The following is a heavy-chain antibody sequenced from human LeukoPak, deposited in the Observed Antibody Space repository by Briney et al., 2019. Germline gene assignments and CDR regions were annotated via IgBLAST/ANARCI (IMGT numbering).Heavy chain of an antibody. V-gene: IGHV3-48*04. D-gene: IGHD3-22*01. CDR1: GFTFSSYS. CDR3: ARDEDYYDSSGWDY. Sequence: GGSLRLSCAASGFTFSSYSMNWVRQAPGKGLEWVSYISSSSSTIYYADSVKGRFTISRDNAKNSLYLQMNSLRAEDTAVYYCARDEDYYDSSGWDYWGQGTLVTVSS. CDR2: ISSSSSTI. J-gene: IGHJ4*02.